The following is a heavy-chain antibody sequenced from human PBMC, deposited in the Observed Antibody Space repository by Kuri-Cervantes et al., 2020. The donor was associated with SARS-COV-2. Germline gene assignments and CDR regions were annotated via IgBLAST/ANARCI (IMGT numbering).Heavy chain of an antibody. CDR3: ARTNRGRYYYYYGMDV. D-gene: IGHD2/OR15-2a*01. V-gene: IGHV4-34*01. Sequence: SETLSLTCAVYGGSFSRYYWSWIRQPPGKGLEGIGEINHSGSTNYNPSLKSRVTISVDTSKNQFSLKLSSVTAADTAVYYCARTNRGRYYYYYGMDVWGQGTTVTVSS. J-gene: IGHJ6*02. CDR1: GGSFSRYY. CDR2: INHSGST.